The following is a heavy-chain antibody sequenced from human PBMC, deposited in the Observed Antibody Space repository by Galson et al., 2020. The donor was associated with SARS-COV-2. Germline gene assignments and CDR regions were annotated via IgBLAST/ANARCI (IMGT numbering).Heavy chain of an antibody. D-gene: IGHD5-12*01. CDR2: IEWDNDK. V-gene: IGHV2-70*01. CDR1: GFSLTTSGMG. Sequence: SGPTLVKPTQTLTLTCTFSGFSLTTSGMGVTWIRQPPGKALEWLALIEWDNDKSYSTSLKTRLTISGDTSKNQVFLTMTNMDPADTATYYCARMADGYGGYDYGSSPFDYWGQGTLVTVSS. J-gene: IGHJ4*02. CDR3: ARMADGYGGYDYGSSPFDY.